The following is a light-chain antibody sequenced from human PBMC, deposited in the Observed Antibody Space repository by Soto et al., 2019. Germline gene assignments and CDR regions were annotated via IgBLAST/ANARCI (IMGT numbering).Light chain of an antibody. V-gene: IGLV2-14*01. CDR3: SSYTISSTLYV. J-gene: IGLJ1*01. CDR2: DVS. CDR1: SSDVGGYNY. Sequence: QSALTQPASVSGSPGQSITISCTGNSSDVGGYNYVSWYQQHPGKAPKLMIYDVSNRPSGVSNRFSGSKSGNTASLTISGLQAEDEADYYCSSYTISSTLYVFGTGTKVTVL.